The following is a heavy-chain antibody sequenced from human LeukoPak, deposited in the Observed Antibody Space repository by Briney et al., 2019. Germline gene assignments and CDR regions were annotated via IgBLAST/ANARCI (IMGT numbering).Heavy chain of an antibody. CDR3: ARAWGGYDPLFDY. J-gene: IGHJ4*02. Sequence: WASVKVSCKASGYTFTSYYMHWVRQAPGQGLEWMGWINPNSGGTNYAQKFQGWVTMTRDTSISTAYMELSRLRSDDTAVYYCARAWGGYDPLFDYWGQGTLVTVSS. CDR1: GYTFTSYY. D-gene: IGHD5-12*01. CDR2: INPNSGGT. V-gene: IGHV1-2*04.